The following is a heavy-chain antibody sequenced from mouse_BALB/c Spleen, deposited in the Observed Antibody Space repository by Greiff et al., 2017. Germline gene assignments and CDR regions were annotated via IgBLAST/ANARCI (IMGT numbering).Heavy chain of an antibody. CDR3: TRWRGNPFFDY. Sequence: VQLQQSGAELVKPGASVKLSCTASGFNIKDTYMHWVKQRPEQGLEWIGRIDPANGNTKYDPKFQGKATITADTSSNTAYLQLSSLTSEDSAVYYCTRWRGNPFFDYWGQGTTLTVSS. CDR2: IDPANGNT. D-gene: IGHD2-1*01. J-gene: IGHJ2*01. V-gene: IGHV14-3*02. CDR1: GFNIKDTY.